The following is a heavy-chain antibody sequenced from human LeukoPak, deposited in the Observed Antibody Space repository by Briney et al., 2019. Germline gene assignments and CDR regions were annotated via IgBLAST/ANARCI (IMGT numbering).Heavy chain of an antibody. D-gene: IGHD5-12*01. CDR3: AKDRIVATIAPLLYFDY. CDR2: ISGSGGST. Sequence: PGGSLRLSCAASGFTFSSYAMSWVRQAPGKGLEWVSAISGSGGSTYYADSAKGRFTISRDNSKNTLYLQMNSLRAEDTAVYYCAKDRIVATIAPLLYFDYWGQGTLVTVSS. CDR1: GFTFSSYA. V-gene: IGHV3-23*01. J-gene: IGHJ4*02.